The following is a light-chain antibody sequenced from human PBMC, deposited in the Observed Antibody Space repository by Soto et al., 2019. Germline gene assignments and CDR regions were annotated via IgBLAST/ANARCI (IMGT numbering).Light chain of an antibody. CDR1: QTISSW. CDR2: KAS. J-gene: IGKJ1*01. CDR3: QHYNSYSEA. Sequence: DIQMTQSPSTLSGSVGDRVTITFRASQTISSWLAWYQQKPGKAPKLLIYKASTLKSGVPSRFSGSGSGTEFPLTMSRLQPDDFATYYCQHYNSYSEAFGQGTKVELK. V-gene: IGKV1-5*03.